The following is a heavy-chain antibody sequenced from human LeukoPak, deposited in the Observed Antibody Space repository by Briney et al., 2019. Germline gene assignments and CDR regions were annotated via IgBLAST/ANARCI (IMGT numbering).Heavy chain of an antibody. CDR2: TTGSGAST. V-gene: IGHV3-23*01. CDR3: ARDPGSGYYQ. CDR1: GFTFSNYA. Sequence: PGGSLRLSCAASGFTFSNYALTWVRQAPGKGLEWVSATTGSGASTYYADSVKGRFTISRDNSKNTLYLQMNSLRAEDTAVYYCARDPGSGYYQWGQGTLVTVSS. D-gene: IGHD3-22*01. J-gene: IGHJ4*02.